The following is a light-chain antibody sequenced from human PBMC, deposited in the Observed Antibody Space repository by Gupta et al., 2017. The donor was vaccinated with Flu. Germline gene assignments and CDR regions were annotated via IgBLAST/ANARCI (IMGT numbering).Light chain of an antibody. CDR3: LQHNSYPLT. J-gene: IGKJ4*01. CDR2: AAS. Sequence: IQMTQSPSSLSASVGDRVTISRRASQDIRNNLGWYQKKPGKAPKLLLYAASSLQSGVPSRFSGSGSGTDFTLTVSSPQPEDFATYYCLQHNSYPLTFGGGTKVEIK. V-gene: IGKV1-17*01. CDR1: QDIRNN.